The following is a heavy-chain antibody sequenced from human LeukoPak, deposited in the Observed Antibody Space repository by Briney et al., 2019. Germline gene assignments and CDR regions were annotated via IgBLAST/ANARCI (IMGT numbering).Heavy chain of an antibody. D-gene: IGHD3-3*01. CDR3: ARDRYDFWSGYYQFGADGWFDP. J-gene: IGHJ5*02. Sequence: ASVKVSCKASGYTFTSYGISWVRQAPRQGLEWMGCISAYNGNTNYAQKLQGRVTMTTDTSTSTAYMELRSLRSDDTAVYYCARDRYDFWSGYYQFGADGWFDPWGQGTLVTVSS. V-gene: IGHV1-18*01. CDR2: ISAYNGNT. CDR1: GYTFTSYG.